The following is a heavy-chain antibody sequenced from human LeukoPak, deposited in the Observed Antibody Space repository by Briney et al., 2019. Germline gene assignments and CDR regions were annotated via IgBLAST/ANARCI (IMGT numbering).Heavy chain of an antibody. D-gene: IGHD1-26*01. Sequence: ASVKVSCKASGYTFTGYYMHWVRQAPGQGLEWMGRINPNSGGTNYAQKFQGRVTMTRDTSISTAYMELSRLRSDDTAVYYCARGDLEWEPDPNWFDPWGQGTLVTVSS. J-gene: IGHJ5*02. CDR1: GYTFTGYY. V-gene: IGHV1-2*06. CDR2: INPNSGGT. CDR3: ARGDLEWEPDPNWFDP.